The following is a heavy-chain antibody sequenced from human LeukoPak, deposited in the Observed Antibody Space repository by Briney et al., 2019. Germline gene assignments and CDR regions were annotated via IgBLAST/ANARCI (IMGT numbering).Heavy chain of an antibody. D-gene: IGHD4-23*01. CDR2: ISYDGSNK. CDR3: ASRPVVP. J-gene: IGHJ4*02. V-gene: IGHV3-30*04. Sequence: GGSLRLSCAASGFTFSSYAMHWVRQAPGKGLEWVAVISYDGSNKYYADSVKGRFTISRDNSKNTLYLQMNSLRAEDTAVYYCASRPVVPWGQGTLVTVSS. CDR1: GFTFSSYA.